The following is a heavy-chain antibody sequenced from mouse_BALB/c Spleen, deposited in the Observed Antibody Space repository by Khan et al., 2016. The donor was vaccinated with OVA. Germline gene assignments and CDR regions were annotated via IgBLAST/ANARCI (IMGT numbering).Heavy chain of an antibody. CDR3: ERGSGNYRFAY. CDR1: GYTFTDFS. J-gene: IGHJ3*01. D-gene: IGHD2-1*01. Sequence: QVQLKQSGAELVRPGVSVKISCKGSGYTFTDFSMHWVKRSHAKSLEWIGVISTYYGDSIYNQNFKDKATLTVEKSSSTAYMELARLTSEDSAIYYCERGSGNYRFAYWGHGTLVTVSA. CDR2: ISTYYGDS. V-gene: IGHV1S137*01.